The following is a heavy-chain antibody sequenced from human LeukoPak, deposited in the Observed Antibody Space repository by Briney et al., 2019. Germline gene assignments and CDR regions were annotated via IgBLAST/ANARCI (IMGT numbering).Heavy chain of an antibody. Sequence: PSETLSLTCTVSGGPISSGGYYWSWIRQYPGKGLEWIGYIYYSGSTYYNPSLKSRVTISVDTSKNQFSLKLSSVTAADTAVYYCARRMAGTGEFDYWGQGTLVTVSS. V-gene: IGHV4-39*01. J-gene: IGHJ4*02. CDR3: ARRMAGTGEFDY. D-gene: IGHD6-19*01. CDR1: GGPISSGGYY. CDR2: IYYSGST.